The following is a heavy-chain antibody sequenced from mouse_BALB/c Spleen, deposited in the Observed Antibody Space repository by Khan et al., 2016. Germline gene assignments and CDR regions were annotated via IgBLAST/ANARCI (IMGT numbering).Heavy chain of an antibody. D-gene: IGHD4-1*01. Sequence: VQLQESGPGLVAPSQSLSITCTVSGFSLISYGVHWVRQPPGKGLEWLVVIWSDGSTTYNSALKSRLSISKDNSKSQVLLKMNSLQSDDTAMYYCARMGYYYVMDYWGQGTSVTVSS. CDR3: ARMGYYYVMDY. V-gene: IGHV2-6*02. CDR1: GFSLISYG. J-gene: IGHJ4*01. CDR2: IWSDGST.